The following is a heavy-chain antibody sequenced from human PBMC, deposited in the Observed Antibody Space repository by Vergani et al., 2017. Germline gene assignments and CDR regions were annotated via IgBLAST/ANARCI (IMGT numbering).Heavy chain of an antibody. CDR3: ARDGGFGELMMDY. D-gene: IGHD3-10*01. CDR1: GGSFSGYY. J-gene: IGHJ4*02. V-gene: IGHV4-34*11. CDR2: IYYSGST. Sequence: QVQLQQWGAGLLKPSETLSLTCAVYGGSFSGYYWSWIRQPPGKGLEWIGYIYYSGSTNYNPSLKSRVTISVNTSKNQFSLKLSSVTAADTAVYYCARDGGFGELMMDYWGQGTLVTVSS.